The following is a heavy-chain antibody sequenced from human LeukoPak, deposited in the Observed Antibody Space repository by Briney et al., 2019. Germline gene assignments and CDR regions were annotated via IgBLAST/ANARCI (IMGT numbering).Heavy chain of an antibody. CDR2: INHSGST. CDR1: GGSFSGYY. Sequence: SETLSLTCAVYGGSFSGYYWSWIRQPPGKGLEWIGEINHSGSTNYNPSLKSRVTISVDTSKNQFSLKLSSVTAADTAVYYCARQRRFRLRKYQPFDPWGQGTLVTVSS. CDR3: ARQRRFRLRKYQPFDP. V-gene: IGHV4-34*01. D-gene: IGHD2-2*01. J-gene: IGHJ5*02.